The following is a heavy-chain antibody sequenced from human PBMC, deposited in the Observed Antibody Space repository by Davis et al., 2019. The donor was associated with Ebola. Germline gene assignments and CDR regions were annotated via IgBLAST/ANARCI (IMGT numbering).Heavy chain of an antibody. J-gene: IGHJ4*02. Sequence: SETLSLTCAVYGGSFSGYYWSWIRQPPGKGLEWIGEINHSGSTNYNPSLKSRVTISVDTSKNQFSLKLSSVTAADTAVYYCARDGFRAVAAGFDYWGQGTLVTVSS. CDR2: INHSGST. CDR1: GGSFSGYY. D-gene: IGHD6-19*01. V-gene: IGHV4-34*01. CDR3: ARDGFRAVAAGFDY.